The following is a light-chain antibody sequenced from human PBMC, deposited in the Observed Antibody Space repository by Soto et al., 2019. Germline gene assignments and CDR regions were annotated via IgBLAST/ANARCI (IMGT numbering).Light chain of an antibody. Sequence: EIVMTQSPATLSVSPGERATLSCRASQSVNSNLAWYRQKPGQAPRLLISDASTRATGVPARFSGSGSGTEFNLTISSLQSEYHPIYYCQQYNYWPPLTFGGGTKVEIK. J-gene: IGKJ4*01. CDR2: DAS. CDR1: QSVNSN. V-gene: IGKV3-15*01. CDR3: QQYNYWPPLT.